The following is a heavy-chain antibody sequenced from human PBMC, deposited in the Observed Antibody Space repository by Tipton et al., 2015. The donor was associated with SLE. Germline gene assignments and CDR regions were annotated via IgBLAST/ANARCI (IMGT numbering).Heavy chain of an antibody. J-gene: IGHJ4*02. CDR3: ARLEGDDYGDFRPY. CDR1: GFNFRTYA. D-gene: IGHD4-17*01. Sequence: GSLRLSCAASGFNFRTYAMSWVRQAPGKGLEWVANINQDGSEKNYVDSVKGRFSISRDNAKNSLYLQMSRLRAEDTAVYYCARLEGDDYGDFRPYWGQGTLVTVSS. CDR2: INQDGSEK. V-gene: IGHV3-7*03.